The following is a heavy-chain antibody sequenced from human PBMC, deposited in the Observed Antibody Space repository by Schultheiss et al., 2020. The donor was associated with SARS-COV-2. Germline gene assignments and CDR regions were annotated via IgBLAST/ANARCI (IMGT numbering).Heavy chain of an antibody. CDR3: AKAAYYDFWSAYYMGVDP. CDR2: ISSSSSYT. V-gene: IGHV3-21*05. CDR1: GFTFSSYS. J-gene: IGHJ5*02. Sequence: GGSLRLSCAASGFTFSSYSMNWVRQAPGKGLEWVSYISSSSSYTNYADSVKGRFTISRDNAKNSLYLQMNSLRAEDTAVYYCAKAAYYDFWSAYYMGVDPWGQGTLVTVSS. D-gene: IGHD3-3*01.